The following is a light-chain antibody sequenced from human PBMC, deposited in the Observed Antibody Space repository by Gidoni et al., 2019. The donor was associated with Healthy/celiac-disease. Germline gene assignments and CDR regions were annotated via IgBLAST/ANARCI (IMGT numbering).Light chain of an antibody. V-gene: IGKV1-9*01. J-gene: IGKJ1*01. CDR2: AAS. CDR3: QQLNSYPQT. CDR1: QGISSY. Sequence: DIQLTQSPPFLSASVGDRVTITCRASQGISSYLAWYQQKPGKAPKLLSYAASTLQSGVPSRCGGSGSGTEFTLTISRLQPEDFATYYCQQLNSYPQTFGQGTKVEIK.